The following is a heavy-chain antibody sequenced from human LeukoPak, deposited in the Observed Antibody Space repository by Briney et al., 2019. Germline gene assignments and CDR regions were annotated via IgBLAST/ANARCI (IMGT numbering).Heavy chain of an antibody. Sequence: KTSETLSLTCAVYGGSFSGYYWSGIRQPPGKGLEWIGEINHSGCTNYNPSHKSRVTISVDTSKNLFSLKLSSVTAADTAVYYCARVSRVVPAATGWGAFDIWGQGTMVTVS. V-gene: IGHV4-34*01. CDR2: INHSGCT. CDR1: GGSFSGYY. CDR3: ARVSRVVPAATGWGAFDI. J-gene: IGHJ3*02. D-gene: IGHD2-2*01.